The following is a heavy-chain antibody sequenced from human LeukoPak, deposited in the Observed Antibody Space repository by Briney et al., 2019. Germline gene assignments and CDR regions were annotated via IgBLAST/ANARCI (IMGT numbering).Heavy chain of an antibody. V-gene: IGHV5-51*01. CDR3: ARRRYHGSGSYAPFDY. CDR1: GYNFARSW. CDR2: IYPDDSDT. Sequence: GESLKISCKGSGYNFARSWIGWVRQMPGKGLEWMGIIYPDDSDTRYSPSFQGQVTISADKSISTAYLQWSSLKASGTAMYYCARRRYHGSGSYAPFDYWGQGTLVTVSS. J-gene: IGHJ4*02. D-gene: IGHD3-10*01.